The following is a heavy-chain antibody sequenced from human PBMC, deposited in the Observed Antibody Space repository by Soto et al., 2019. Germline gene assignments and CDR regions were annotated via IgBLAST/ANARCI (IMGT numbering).Heavy chain of an antibody. CDR1: GGSMTTYF. CDR3: ARSSGMATTIDR. J-gene: IGHJ5*02. Sequence: QVQLQESGPALVKPSETLSLTCTVSGGSMTTYFWRWVRQPPGQRLAWIGYVANRGDTKYNPALQSPVTISPDTSEKQFALSLNSVTSADTAIYYCARSSGMATTIDRWGQGTMVTVSS. D-gene: IGHD3-10*01. V-gene: IGHV4-59*01. CDR2: VANRGDT.